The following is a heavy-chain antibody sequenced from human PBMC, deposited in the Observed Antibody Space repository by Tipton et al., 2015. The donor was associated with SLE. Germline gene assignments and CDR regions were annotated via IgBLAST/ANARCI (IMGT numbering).Heavy chain of an antibody. CDR1: GGSISSTTYY. Sequence: TLSLTCTVSGGSISSTTYYWGWIRQPPGKGLEWIGSLYYSGTTYYKPSLKSRVTISVDTSKNQFSLNLSSVTAADTAVYYCAMCRGDFWGGSIYYFESWGQGTLVTVSS. CDR2: LYYSGTT. CDR3: AMCRGDFWGGSIYYFES. V-gene: IGHV4-39*01. D-gene: IGHD3-3*01. J-gene: IGHJ4*02.